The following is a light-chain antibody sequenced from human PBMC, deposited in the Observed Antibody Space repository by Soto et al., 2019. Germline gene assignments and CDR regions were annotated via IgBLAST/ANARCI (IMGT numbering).Light chain of an antibody. CDR3: QQYNTYPYT. J-gene: IGKJ2*01. CDR2: EAS. CDR1: QSVGTW. V-gene: IGKV1-5*01. Sequence: DIKMTQSPPTLSASVGDRATITCRASQSVGTWLAWYQQKPGKAPDLLIYEASSLERGVPSRFSGSGSGTEFTLTISGLQPDDFATYHCQQYNTYPYTFGQGTKLEIK.